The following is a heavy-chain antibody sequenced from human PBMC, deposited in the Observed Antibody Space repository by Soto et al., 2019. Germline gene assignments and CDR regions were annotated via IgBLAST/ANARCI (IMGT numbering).Heavy chain of an antibody. CDR1: GFTFSSYA. J-gene: IGHJ4*02. Sequence: GGSLRLSCAASGFTFSSYAMSWVRQAPGKGLDWVSAISGSGGSTYYADSVKGRFTISRDNSKNTLYLQMNSLRAEDTAVYYCAKDLKTSNPYYYDSSGFDYWGQGTLVTISS. D-gene: IGHD3-22*01. CDR3: AKDLKTSNPYYYDSSGFDY. V-gene: IGHV3-23*01. CDR2: ISGSGGST.